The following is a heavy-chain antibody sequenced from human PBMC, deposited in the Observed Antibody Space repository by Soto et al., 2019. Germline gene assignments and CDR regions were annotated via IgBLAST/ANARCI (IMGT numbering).Heavy chain of an antibody. Sequence: QAQLVQSGDEMKKPGASVKVSCKATGYTFSAYTMNWVRQAPGQSLEWMGWINAGSGNTKYSQNFQGRVSSTRDTAASTVYMELTGLTSEDTAVYYCARDTETLGPRANDALDIWGQGTMVTVSS. J-gene: IGHJ3*02. CDR3: ARDTETLGPRANDALDI. V-gene: IGHV1-3*01. D-gene: IGHD3-3*02. CDR1: GYTFSAYT. CDR2: INAGSGNT.